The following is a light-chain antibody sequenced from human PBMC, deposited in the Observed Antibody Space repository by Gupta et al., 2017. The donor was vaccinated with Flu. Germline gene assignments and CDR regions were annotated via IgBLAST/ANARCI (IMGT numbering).Light chain of an antibody. Sequence: DIQMTQSPSSLSASVEDRVTITCRASRTINTYLNWYQQKPGKAPKLLIFAASSLQSGVPSRFSGSGSGTDFTLTINSLQPEDSATYFCQQSYSFPWTFGHGTKVEI. J-gene: IGKJ1*01. CDR1: RTINTY. CDR3: QQSYSFPWT. V-gene: IGKV1-39*01. CDR2: AAS.